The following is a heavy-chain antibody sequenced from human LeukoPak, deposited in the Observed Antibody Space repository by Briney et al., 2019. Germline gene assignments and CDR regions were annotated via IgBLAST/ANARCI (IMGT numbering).Heavy chain of an antibody. CDR3: ARDCSGGSCYSTVDY. CDR2: IRAYNGNT. J-gene: IGHJ4*02. D-gene: IGHD2-15*01. CDR1: GYTFTSYG. Sequence: ASVNVSCKASGYTFTSYGISWVRQAPGQGLEWMGWIRAYNGNTNYAQKLQGRVTMTTDTSTSTAYMELRSLRSDDTAVYYCARDCSGGSCYSTVDYWGQGTLVTVSS. V-gene: IGHV1-18*04.